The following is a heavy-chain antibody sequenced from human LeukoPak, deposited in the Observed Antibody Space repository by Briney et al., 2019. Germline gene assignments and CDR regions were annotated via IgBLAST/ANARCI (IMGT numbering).Heavy chain of an antibody. D-gene: IGHD2-15*01. CDR2: IYHSGST. J-gene: IGHJ6*03. V-gene: IGHV4-38-2*02. Sequence: SETLSLTCTVSGYSISSGYYWGWIRQPPGKGLEWIGSIYHSGSTYYNPSLKSRVTISVDTSKNQFSLRLSSVTAADTAVYYCARADVVVVAATVDYYMDVWGKGTTVTVSS. CDR1: GYSISSGYY. CDR3: ARADVVVVAATVDYYMDV.